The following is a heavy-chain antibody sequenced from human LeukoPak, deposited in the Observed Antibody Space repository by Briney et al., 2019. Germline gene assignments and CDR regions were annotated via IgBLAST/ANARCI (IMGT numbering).Heavy chain of an antibody. CDR2: IIPIFGTA. J-gene: IGHJ4*02. Sequence: SVKVSCKASGYTFTSYDINWVRQATGQGLEWMGGIIPIFGTANYAQKFQGRVTITADESTSTAYMELSSLRSEDTAVYYCARDQGGGSYSADYWGQGTLVTVSS. D-gene: IGHD1-26*01. V-gene: IGHV1-69*13. CDR3: ARDQGGGSYSADY. CDR1: GYTFTSYD.